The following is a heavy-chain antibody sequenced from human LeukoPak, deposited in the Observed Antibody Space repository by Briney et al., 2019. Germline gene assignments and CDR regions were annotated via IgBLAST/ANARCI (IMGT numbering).Heavy chain of an antibody. V-gene: IGHV3-23*01. Sequence: GGSLRLSCAASGFTFSSYAMSWVRQAPGKGLEWVSAISGSGGSTYYADSVKGRFTISRDNSKNTLYLQMNSLRAEDTALYYCAKAPAYYYDSSGYYWGIWGQGTMVTVSS. CDR1: GFTFSSYA. CDR3: AKAPAYYYDSSGYYWGI. J-gene: IGHJ3*02. CDR2: ISGSGGST. D-gene: IGHD3-22*01.